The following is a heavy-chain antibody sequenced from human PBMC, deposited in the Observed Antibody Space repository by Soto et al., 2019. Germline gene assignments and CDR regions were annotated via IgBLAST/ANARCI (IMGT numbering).Heavy chain of an antibody. J-gene: IGHJ5*02. CDR3: TRGVLA. CDR2: ISPSGSP. D-gene: IGHD2-8*01. CDR1: RGSVSSGGYS. V-gene: IGHV4-30-2*01. Sequence: QVQLQESGSRLVRPSQTLSLTCSVSRGSVSSGGYSWSWIRQAPGKGLEWIGFISPSGSPAYNPSLKSRVSISVDTSNNQISLELSSVTAADTAVYYCTRGVLAWGPGTLVPVSS.